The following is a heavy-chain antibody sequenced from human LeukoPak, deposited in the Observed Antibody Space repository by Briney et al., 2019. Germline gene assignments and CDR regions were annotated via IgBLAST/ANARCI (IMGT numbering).Heavy chain of an antibody. Sequence: GASVKVSCKASGYTFTSYDINWVRQATGQGLEWMGWMNPNSGNTGYAQKFQGRVTMTRNTSISTAYMELSSLRSEDTAVYYCARGLPLLWFGELYAFDIWGQGTMVTVSS. CDR3: ARGLPLLWFGELYAFDI. CDR1: GYTFTSYD. V-gene: IGHV1-8*02. J-gene: IGHJ3*02. D-gene: IGHD3-10*01. CDR2: MNPNSGNT.